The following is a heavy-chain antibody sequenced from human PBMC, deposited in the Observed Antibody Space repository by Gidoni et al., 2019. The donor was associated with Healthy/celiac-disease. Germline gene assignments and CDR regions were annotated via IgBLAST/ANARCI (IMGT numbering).Heavy chain of an antibody. V-gene: IGHV3-21*01. CDR1: GFTFSSYS. CDR2: ISSSSSYI. J-gene: IGHJ4*02. CDR3: ARVGSRSDKYSSSPSPDY. D-gene: IGHD6-6*01. Sequence: EVQLVESGGGLVKPGGSLRLSCAASGFTFSSYSMNWVRQAPGKGLEWVSSISSSSSYIYYADSVKGRFTISRDNAKNSLYLQMNSLRAEDTAVYYCARVGSRSDKYSSSPSPDYWGQGTLVTVSS.